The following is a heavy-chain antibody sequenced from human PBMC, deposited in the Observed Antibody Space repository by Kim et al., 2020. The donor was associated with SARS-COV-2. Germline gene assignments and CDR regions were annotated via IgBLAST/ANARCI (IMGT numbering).Heavy chain of an antibody. CDR2: IRSKAYGGTT. CDR1: GFTFGDYA. V-gene: IGHV3-49*03. Sequence: GGSLRLSCTASGFTFGDYAMSWFRQAPGKGLEWVGFIRSKAYGGTTEYAASVKGRFTISRDDSKSIAYLQMNSLKTEDTAVYYCTRDSFGAGWTGRGGDDAFDIWGQGTMVTVSS. D-gene: IGHD1-1*01. CDR3: TRDSFGAGWTGRGGDDAFDI. J-gene: IGHJ3*02.